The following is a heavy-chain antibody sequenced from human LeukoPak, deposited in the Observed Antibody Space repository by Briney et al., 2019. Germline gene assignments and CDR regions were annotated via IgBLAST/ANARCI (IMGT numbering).Heavy chain of an antibody. D-gene: IGHD5-12*01. Sequence: GGSLRLSCAASGFTFSSYGMHWVRQAPGKGLEWVAVISYDGSNKYYADSVKGRSTISRDNSKNTLYLQMNSLRAEDTAVYYCAKDKYGYENLYYFDYWGQGTLVTVSS. CDR2: ISYDGSNK. J-gene: IGHJ4*02. V-gene: IGHV3-30*18. CDR1: GFTFSSYG. CDR3: AKDKYGYENLYYFDY.